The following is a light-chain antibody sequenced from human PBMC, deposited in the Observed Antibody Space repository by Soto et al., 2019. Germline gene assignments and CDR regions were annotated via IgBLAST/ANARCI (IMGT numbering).Light chain of an antibody. CDR2: DAS. CDR3: HQYNNWPPWT. Sequence: ELVLTQSPATLSVSPGERATLSCRASQGVGSTLAWYQQEPGQAPRLLIYDASTRATGIPARFSGDGSGTEFTLTISSLQSDDFAVYYCHQYNNWPPWTFGQGTKVEIK. CDR1: QGVGST. V-gene: IGKV3-15*01. J-gene: IGKJ1*01.